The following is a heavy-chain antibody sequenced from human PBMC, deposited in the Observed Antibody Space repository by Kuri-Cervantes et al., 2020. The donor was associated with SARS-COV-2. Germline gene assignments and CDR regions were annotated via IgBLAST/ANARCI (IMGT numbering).Heavy chain of an antibody. J-gene: IGHJ4*02. Sequence: GESLKISFAASGFTFSSYGMHWVRQAPGKGLEWVAVIWYDGSNKYYADSVKGRFTISRDNSKNTLYLQMNSLRAEDTAVYYCARDLGYYYDSSGYYDLGYWGQGTLVTVSS. CDR2: IWYDGSNK. V-gene: IGHV3-33*01. CDR3: ARDLGYYYDSSGYYDLGY. CDR1: GFTFSSYG. D-gene: IGHD3-22*01.